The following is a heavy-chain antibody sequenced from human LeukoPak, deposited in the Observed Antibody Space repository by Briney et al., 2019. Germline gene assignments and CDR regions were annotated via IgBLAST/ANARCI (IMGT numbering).Heavy chain of an antibody. V-gene: IGHV3-30*19. CDR2: ISYDGSNK. CDR3: ARDPIRSKLFDY. J-gene: IGHJ4*02. D-gene: IGHD1-26*01. Sequence: GGSLRLSCAASRFTFSTYGMNWVRQAPGKGLEWVAVISYDGSNKYYADSVKGRFTISRDNSKNTLYLQMNSLRAEDTAVYYCARDPIRSKLFDYWGQGTLVTVSS. CDR1: RFTFSTYG.